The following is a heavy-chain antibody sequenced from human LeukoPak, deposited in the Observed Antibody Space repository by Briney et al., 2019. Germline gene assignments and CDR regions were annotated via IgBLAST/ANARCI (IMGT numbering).Heavy chain of an antibody. V-gene: IGHV5-51*01. J-gene: IGHJ3*02. Sequence: GESLKISCKASGSNFVDYWIGWVRQVPGRGLEWMAVIFPGDSDTRYSPSFQGQVTISADKSISTAYLQWSSLKASDTAMYYCARRSTAAAVGSDAFDIWGQGTMVTVSS. CDR2: IFPGDSDT. CDR1: GSNFVDYW. CDR3: ARRSTAAAVGSDAFDI. D-gene: IGHD6-13*01.